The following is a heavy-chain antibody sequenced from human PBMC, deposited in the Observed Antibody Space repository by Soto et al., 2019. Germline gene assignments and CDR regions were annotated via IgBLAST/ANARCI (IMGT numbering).Heavy chain of an antibody. Sequence: QVQLVQSGAEVKKPGSSVQVSCKASGGTFSSYAFSWVRQAPGQGLEWMGGLIPIFGTADYAQKFQGRVTITADESTSTARMALSSLRSEDTAVYYCASWWKEAGIGGNYYYGMDVWGQGTTVTVSS. V-gene: IGHV1-69*12. CDR1: GGTFSSYA. CDR2: LIPIFGTA. J-gene: IGHJ6*02. D-gene: IGHD6-19*01. CDR3: ASWWKEAGIGGNYYYGMDV.